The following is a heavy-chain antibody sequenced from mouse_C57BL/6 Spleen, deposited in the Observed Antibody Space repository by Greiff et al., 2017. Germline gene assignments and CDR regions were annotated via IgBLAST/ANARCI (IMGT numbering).Heavy chain of an antibody. CDR3: ARGHCGSSYVNYAMDY. Sequence: QVQLQQPGAELVKPGASVKLSCKASGYTFTSYWMHWVKQRPGQGLEWIGMIHPNSGSTNYNEKFKSKATLTVDKSSSTAYMQLSSLTSEDSAVYYCARGHCGSSYVNYAMDYWGQGTSVTVSS. V-gene: IGHV1-64*01. J-gene: IGHJ4*01. CDR2: IHPNSGST. CDR1: GYTFTSYW. D-gene: IGHD1-1*01.